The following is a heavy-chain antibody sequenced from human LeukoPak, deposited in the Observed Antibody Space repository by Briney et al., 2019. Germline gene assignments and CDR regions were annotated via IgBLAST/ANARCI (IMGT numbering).Heavy chain of an antibody. D-gene: IGHD3-22*01. V-gene: IGHV4-61*02. CDR1: GGSISSSSYY. CDR3: ARDRYYYDSSGYYQLDY. Sequence: KPSETLSLTCTVSGGSISSSSYYWSWIRQPAGKGLEWIGRIYTSGSTNYNPSLKSRVTMSVDTSKNQFSLKLSSVTAADTAVYYCARDRYYYDSSGYYQLDYWGQGTLVTVSS. CDR2: IYTSGST. J-gene: IGHJ4*02.